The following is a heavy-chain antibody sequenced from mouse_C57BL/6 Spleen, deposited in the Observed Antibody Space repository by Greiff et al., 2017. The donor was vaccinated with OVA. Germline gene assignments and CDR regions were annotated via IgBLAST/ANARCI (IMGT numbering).Heavy chain of an antibody. Sequence: QVQLKESGPGLVQPSQSLSITCTVSGFSLTSYGVHWVRQSPGKGLEWLGVIWSGGSTDYNAAFISRLSISKDNSKSQVFFKMNRLQADDTAIYYCARNWDDAMDYWGQGTSVTVSS. J-gene: IGHJ4*01. CDR2: IWSGGST. CDR1: GFSLTSYG. V-gene: IGHV2-2*01. CDR3: ARNWDDAMDY. D-gene: IGHD4-1*01.